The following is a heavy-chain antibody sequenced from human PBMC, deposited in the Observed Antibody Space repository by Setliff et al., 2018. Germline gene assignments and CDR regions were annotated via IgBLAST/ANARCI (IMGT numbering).Heavy chain of an antibody. CDR1: GASISSGNYY. J-gene: IGHJ4*02. V-gene: IGHV4-61*09. CDR2: IHGTEGT. Sequence: TLSLTCTVSGASISSGNYYWTWIRQPAGKALEWIGHIHGTEGTHYNPSLESRVTISRDKSPNQFSLMLRSVTAADTALYYCARGYYNGRGYYYLPCSFDSWGRGIVVTVSS. CDR3: ARGYYNGRGYYYLPCSFDS. D-gene: IGHD3-10*01.